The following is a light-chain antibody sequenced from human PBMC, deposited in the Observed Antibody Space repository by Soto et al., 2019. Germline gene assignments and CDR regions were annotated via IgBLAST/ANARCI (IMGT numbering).Light chain of an antibody. CDR2: AAS. V-gene: IGKV1-9*01. CDR3: QQLNSYPLS. J-gene: IGKJ4*01. CDR1: QGISSY. Sequence: DLQLTQSPSFLSASVGDRVTISCRASQGISSYLAWYQHKPGKAPNLLISAASTLQSGVPSRFSGSGSGTEFTLTISSLQPEDFATYYCQQLNSYPLSFGGGTKVEIE.